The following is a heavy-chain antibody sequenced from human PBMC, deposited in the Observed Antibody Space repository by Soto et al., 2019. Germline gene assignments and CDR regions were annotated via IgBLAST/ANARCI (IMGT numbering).Heavy chain of an antibody. CDR1: GAPITWGDYS. CDR2: IFHGGST. CDR3: ARSVAVPGAHIDY. J-gene: IGHJ4*02. Sequence: PSETLSLTCAISGAPITWGDYSWNWIRQPPGKGLEWIGYIFHGGSTYYNPSLRSRVSISVDTSKNEFSLRLSSVTAADTAVYFCARSVAVPGAHIDYWGQGTQVTVSS. D-gene: IGHD6-19*01. V-gene: IGHV4-30-2*02.